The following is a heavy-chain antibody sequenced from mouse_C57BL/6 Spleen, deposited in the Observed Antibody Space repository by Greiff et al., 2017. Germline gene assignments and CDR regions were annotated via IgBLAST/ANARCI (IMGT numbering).Heavy chain of an antibody. Sequence: EVKLVESGGGLVKPGGSLKLSCAASGFTFSDYGMHWVRQAPEKGLEWVAYISSGSSTIYYADTVKGRFTISRDNAKNTLFLQMTSLRSEDTAMYYCARSDYDRVYAMDYWGQGTSVTVSS. CDR3: ARSDYDRVYAMDY. CDR1: GFTFSDYG. V-gene: IGHV5-17*01. J-gene: IGHJ4*01. D-gene: IGHD2-4*01. CDR2: ISSGSSTI.